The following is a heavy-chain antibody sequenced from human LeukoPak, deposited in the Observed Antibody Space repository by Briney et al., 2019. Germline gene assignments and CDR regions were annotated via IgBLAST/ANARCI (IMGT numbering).Heavy chain of an antibody. J-gene: IGHJ5*02. CDR1: GFTFSSYS. Sequence: GGSLRLSCAASGFTFSSYSMNWVRQAPGKGPEWVSYISSSSTIYYADSVKGRFTISRDNAKNSLYLQMNSLRAEDTAVYYCARDPSSGWYLKGWFDPWGQGTLVTVSS. D-gene: IGHD6-19*01. CDR3: ARDPSSGWYLKGWFDP. V-gene: IGHV3-48*01. CDR2: ISSSSTI.